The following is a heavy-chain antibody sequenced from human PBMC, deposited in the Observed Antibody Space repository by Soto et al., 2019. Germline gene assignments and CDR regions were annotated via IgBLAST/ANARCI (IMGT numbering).Heavy chain of an antibody. CDR3: ARGRIVGAAFDY. V-gene: IGHV1-8*01. J-gene: IGHJ4*02. Sequence: QVQLVQSGAEVKKSGASVKVSCKASGYTFTSSDINWVRQATGQGLEWMGWMNPNTGNTGYTQRFRGRVTMTRNISITTAYMELNSLRSDDTAVYYCARGRIVGAAFDYWGQGTLVTVSS. CDR1: GYTFTSSD. D-gene: IGHD1-26*01. CDR2: MNPNTGNT.